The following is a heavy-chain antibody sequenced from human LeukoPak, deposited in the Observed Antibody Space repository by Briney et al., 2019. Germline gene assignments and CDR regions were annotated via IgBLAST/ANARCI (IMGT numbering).Heavy chain of an antibody. J-gene: IGHJ5*02. D-gene: IGHD6-13*01. CDR2: ISGSGGST. V-gene: IGHV3-23*01. CDR1: GFTFSSYA. CDR3: AKGRWVAAAAPKLFDP. Sequence: HPGGSLRLSCGASGFTFSSYAMSWVRQAPGKGLEWVSAISGSGGSTYYADSVKGRFTISRDNSKNTLYLQMNSLRAEDTAVYYCAKGRWVAAAAPKLFDPWGQGTLVTVSS.